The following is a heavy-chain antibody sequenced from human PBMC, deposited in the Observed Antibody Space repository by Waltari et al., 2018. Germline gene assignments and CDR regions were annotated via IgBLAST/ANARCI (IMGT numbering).Heavy chain of an antibody. CDR1: GYSISSGYW. J-gene: IGHJ5*02. Sequence: QVQLQESGPGLVKPSEDLSLTCTVSGYSISSGYWWGWIRQPPGKGLEWIASIYYSGTTQYNPSRGSRATISADTSKNQFSLRLTSVTAADTAVYYCANNEWGLPVSWGQGTVVTVSS. CDR2: IYYSGTT. D-gene: IGHD1-26*01. V-gene: IGHV4-38-2*02. CDR3: ANNEWGLPVS.